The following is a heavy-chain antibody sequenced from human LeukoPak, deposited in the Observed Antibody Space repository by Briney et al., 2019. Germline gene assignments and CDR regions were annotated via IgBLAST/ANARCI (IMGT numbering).Heavy chain of an antibody. J-gene: IGHJ4*02. CDR2: IKKDGSEK. Sequence: GGSLRLSCAASGFTFSSYGMHWVRQAPGKGLEWVANIKKDGSEKYYVDSVKGRFTISRDNAKNSLYLQMNGLRAEDTAVYYCSREGGYWGQGTLVTVSS. D-gene: IGHD3-16*01. CDR1: GFTFSSYG. CDR3: SREGGY. V-gene: IGHV3-7*04.